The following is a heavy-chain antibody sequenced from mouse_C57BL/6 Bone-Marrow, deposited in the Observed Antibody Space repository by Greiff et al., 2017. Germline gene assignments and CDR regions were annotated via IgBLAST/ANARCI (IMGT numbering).Heavy chain of an antibody. J-gene: IGHJ1*03. CDR2: IYPGAGDT. V-gene: IGHV1-80*01. CDR3: ARARVSIPYFDF. D-gene: IGHD2-10*02. CDR1: GYAFSSYW. Sequence: QVQLQQSGAELVKPGASVKISCKASGYAFSSYWMNWVKQRPGKGLEWIGQIYPGAGDTYYNGKFKGKATLTADKSSSTAYMQLSSLTSEDSAVYYCARARVSIPYFDFWGTGTTVTVSS.